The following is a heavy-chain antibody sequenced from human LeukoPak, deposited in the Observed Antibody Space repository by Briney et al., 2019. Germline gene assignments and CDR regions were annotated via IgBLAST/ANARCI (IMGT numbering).Heavy chain of an antibody. D-gene: IGHD2-8*01. CDR2: VKTKGDGGAA. CDR1: GFTFSSYG. V-gene: IGHV3-15*01. CDR3: TTDRMIYATNWAVSWFDP. Sequence: AGGSLRLSCAASGFTFSSYGMHWVRQAPGKGLEWVGRVKTKGDGGAADYAAPVKGRFTISRDDSTKTLYLQMNSLKTEDTAVYYCTTDRMIYATNWAVSWFDPWGQGTLVTVSS. J-gene: IGHJ5*02.